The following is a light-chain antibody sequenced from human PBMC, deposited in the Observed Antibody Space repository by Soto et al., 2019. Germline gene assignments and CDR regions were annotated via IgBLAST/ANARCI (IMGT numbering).Light chain of an antibody. CDR3: PASTFWPLR. V-gene: IGKV3-15*01. Sequence: VMGKSVSPLSVRLIENTTLSCRASQGIGDTLAWYQHKPGQTPRLLIYDTSTRATGVPTRFSGSRSGAEFTLTIYSLQSEDGAVYCCPASTFWPLRFGGGSKVDIK. CDR2: DTS. J-gene: IGKJ4*01. CDR1: QGIGDT.